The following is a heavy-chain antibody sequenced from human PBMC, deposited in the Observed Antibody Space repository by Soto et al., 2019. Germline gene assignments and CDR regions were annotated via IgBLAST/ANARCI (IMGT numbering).Heavy chain of an antibody. CDR2: ISYDGSNK. Sequence: QVQLVESGGGVVQPGRSLRLSCAASGFTFSSYGMHWVRQAPGKGLEWVAVISYDGSNKYYADSVKGRFTISRDNSKNTLYLKMNSLRAEDTAVYYCAKILGGVWGQGTTVTVSS. V-gene: IGHV3-30*18. CDR1: GFTFSSYG. J-gene: IGHJ6*02. D-gene: IGHD2-15*01. CDR3: AKILGGV.